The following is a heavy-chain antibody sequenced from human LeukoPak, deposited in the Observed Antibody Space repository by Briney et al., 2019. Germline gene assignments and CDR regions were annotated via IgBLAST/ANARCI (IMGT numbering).Heavy chain of an antibody. V-gene: IGHV1-2*02. CDR2: INPNRGGT. CDR1: GYTFTGYY. Sequence: ASVKVSCKASGYTFTGYYMHWVRQAPGQGLEWMGWINPNRGGTNYAQKFQGRVAMTRDTSISTAYMELSRLRSDDTAVYYCARADRDGYTFDYWGQGTLVTVSS. D-gene: IGHD5-24*01. J-gene: IGHJ4*02. CDR3: ARADRDGYTFDY.